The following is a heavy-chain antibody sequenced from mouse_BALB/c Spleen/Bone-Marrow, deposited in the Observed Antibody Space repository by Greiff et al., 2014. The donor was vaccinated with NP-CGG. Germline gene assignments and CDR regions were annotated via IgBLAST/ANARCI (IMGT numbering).Heavy chain of an antibody. CDR2: IHPNSGNT. V-gene: IGHV1S130*01. D-gene: IGHD2-14*01. Sequence: HHHHSFSLLFIPLASVKLSCKASGYTFTSSWMHWAKQRPGQGLEWIGDIHPNSGNTNYNEKFKGKATLTVDTSSSTAYVDLSSLTSEDSAVYYCARHHRYAYYFDYWGQGTTLTVSS. CDR3: ARHHRYAYYFDY. CDR1: GYTFTSSW. J-gene: IGHJ2*01.